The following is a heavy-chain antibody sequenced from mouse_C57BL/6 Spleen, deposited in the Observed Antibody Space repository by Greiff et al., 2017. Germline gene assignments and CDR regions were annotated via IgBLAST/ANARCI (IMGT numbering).Heavy chain of an antibody. CDR3: SRYRYSNYVDYSMDY. J-gene: IGHJ4*01. Sequence: EVQLQQSGPELVKPGASVKISCKASGYTFTDYYMNWVKQSNGKSLEWIGDINPNNGGTSYNQKFKGKATLHVDQSSSPAYMELRSLTSEDSAFYYCSRYRYSNYVDYSMDYWGQGTSVTVSS. CDR1: GYTFTDYY. D-gene: IGHD2-5*01. CDR2: INPNNGGT. V-gene: IGHV1-26*01.